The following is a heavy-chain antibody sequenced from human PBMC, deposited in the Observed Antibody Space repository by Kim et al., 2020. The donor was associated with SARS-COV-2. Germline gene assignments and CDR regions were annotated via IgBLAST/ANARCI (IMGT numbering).Heavy chain of an antibody. J-gene: IGHJ4*02. V-gene: IGHV3-11*01. CDR1: GLSFSDSY. CDR2: ISTRGESI. D-gene: IGHD5-12*01. Sequence: GGSLRLSCAASGLSFSDSYMNWVRQAPGKGLEWLSFISTRGESIFYADSVEGRFTISRDNAKNSLYLQMNYLRGEDTAVYYCARSGNGYNAFGIWGQGVLVTVSS. CDR3: ARSGNGYNAFGI.